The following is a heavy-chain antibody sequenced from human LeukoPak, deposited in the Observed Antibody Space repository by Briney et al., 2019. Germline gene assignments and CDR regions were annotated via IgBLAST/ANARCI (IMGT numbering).Heavy chain of an antibody. CDR3: ASLSGSYYEFDY. CDR1: GFTFSSYA. Sequence: PGGSLRLSCAASGFTFSSYAMHWVRQAPGKGLEWVAVISYDGSNKYYADSVKGRFTISRDNSKNTLYLQMNSLRAEDTAVYYCASLSGSYYEFDYWGQGTLVTVSS. CDR2: ISYDGSNK. D-gene: IGHD1-26*01. V-gene: IGHV3-30*04. J-gene: IGHJ4*02.